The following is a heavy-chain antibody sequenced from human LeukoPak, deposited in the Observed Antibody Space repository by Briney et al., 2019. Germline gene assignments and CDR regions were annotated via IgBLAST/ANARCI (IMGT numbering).Heavy chain of an antibody. V-gene: IGHV1-2*02. D-gene: IGHD4-11*01. CDR3: ARDQDGLQKLFDY. CDR2: INPNSGGT. CDR1: GYTFTGYY. J-gene: IGHJ4*02. Sequence: ASVKVSCKSSGYTFTGYYMHWVRQAPGQGLEWMGWINPNSGGTNYAQKFQGRVTMTRDTSISTAYMELSRLRSDDTAVYYCARDQDGLQKLFDYWGQGTLVTVSS.